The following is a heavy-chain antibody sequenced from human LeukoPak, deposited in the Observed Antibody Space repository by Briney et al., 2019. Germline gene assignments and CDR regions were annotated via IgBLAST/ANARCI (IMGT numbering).Heavy chain of an antibody. V-gene: IGHV3-21*01. CDR1: VFTFSYYT. CDR2: ISSTGSSI. J-gene: IGHJ5*02. Sequence: GGSLRLSCAASVFTFSYYTMSWVRQAPGKGLEWVSSISSTGSSIYYADSVKGRFTISRDNAKNSLYLQMSSLRVEDTAVYYCARDDVAWNDVHWFDPWGQGTLVTVSS. CDR3: ARDDVAWNDVHWFDP. D-gene: IGHD1-1*01.